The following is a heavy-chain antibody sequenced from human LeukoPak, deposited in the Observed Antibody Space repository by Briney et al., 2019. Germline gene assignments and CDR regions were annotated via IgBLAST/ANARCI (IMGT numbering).Heavy chain of an antibody. CDR1: GFTFSSYS. J-gene: IGHJ4*02. V-gene: IGHV3-21*01. Sequence: GGSLRLSCAASGFTFSSYSMNWVRQAPGKGLEWVSSISSSSSYIYYADSVKGRFTISRDNAKNSLYLQMNSLTAEDTAVYYCARDINTAMVSAPFDYWGQGTLVTVSS. CDR3: ARDINTAMVSAPFDY. CDR2: ISSSSSYI. D-gene: IGHD5-18*01.